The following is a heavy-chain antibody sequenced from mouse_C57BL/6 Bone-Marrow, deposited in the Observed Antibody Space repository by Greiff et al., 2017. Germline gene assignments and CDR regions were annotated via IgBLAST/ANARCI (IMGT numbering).Heavy chain of an antibody. CDR1: GYTFTDYY. J-gene: IGHJ2*01. CDR2: INPNNGGT. Sequence: VQLQQSGPELVKPGASVKISCKASGYTFTDYYMNWVKQSHGKSLEWIGDINPNNGGTSYNQKFKGKATLTVDKSSSTAYMELRSLTSEDSAVYYCARSVRLPDYWGQGTTLTGSS. V-gene: IGHV1-26*01. D-gene: IGHD2-4*01. CDR3: ARSVRLPDY.